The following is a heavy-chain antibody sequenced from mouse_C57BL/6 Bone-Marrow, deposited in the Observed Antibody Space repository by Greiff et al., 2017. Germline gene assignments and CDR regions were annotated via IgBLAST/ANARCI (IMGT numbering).Heavy chain of an antibody. V-gene: IGHV5-17*01. CDR3: ARGWLPAWFAY. CDR1: GFTFSDYG. D-gene: IGHD2-2*01. J-gene: IGHJ3*01. Sequence: EVKLVESGGGLVKPGGSLKLSCAASGFTFSDYGMHWVRQAPEKGLEWVAYISSGSSTIYYADTVKGRFTISSDNAKNTLFLQMTSLRSEDTAMYYCARGWLPAWFAYWGQGTLVTVSA. CDR2: ISSGSSTI.